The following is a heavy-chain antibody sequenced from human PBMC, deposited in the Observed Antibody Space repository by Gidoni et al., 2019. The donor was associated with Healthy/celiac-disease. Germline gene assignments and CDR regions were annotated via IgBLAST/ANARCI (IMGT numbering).Heavy chain of an antibody. D-gene: IGHD6-13*01. V-gene: IGHV1-18*01. CDR1: GYTFTSYG. J-gene: IGHJ4*02. Sequence: QVQLVQSGAEVKKPGASVKVSCKASGYTFTSYGIRWVRQAPGQGLERMGWIIAYNGNTNYSQKLQGRVTITTDTSTSTAYMELRSLRSDDTDMYYCARDPFGIAADIYYFDYWGQGTLVTVSS. CDR2: IIAYNGNT. CDR3: ARDPFGIAADIYYFDY.